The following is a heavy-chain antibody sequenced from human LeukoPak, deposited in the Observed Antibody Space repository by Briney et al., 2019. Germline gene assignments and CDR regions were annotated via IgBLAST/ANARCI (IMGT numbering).Heavy chain of an antibody. Sequence: SETLSLTCTVSGGSISSYYWSWIRQPPGKGLEWIGYIYYSGTIYNPSLKSRVTISVDTSKNQFSLKLSFVTAADTAVYYCARDRVPEGYFDYWGQGTLVTVSS. D-gene: IGHD1-1*01. V-gene: IGHV4-59*01. CDR2: IYYSGT. J-gene: IGHJ4*02. CDR1: GGSISSYY. CDR3: ARDRVPEGYFDY.